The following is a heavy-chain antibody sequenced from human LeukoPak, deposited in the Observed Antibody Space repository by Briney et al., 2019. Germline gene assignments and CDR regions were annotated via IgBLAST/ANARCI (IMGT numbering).Heavy chain of an antibody. CDR1: GFSFSSYC. Sequence: GGSLRLSCAASGFSFSSYCMNWVRQAPGKGLEWVAIIREDGSETYYVDSVKGRFTISRDNAKSSLYLQMNSLRVEDTAVYYCAKAGGDIKYRHFDFWGQGTLVTVSS. CDR2: IREDGSET. V-gene: IGHV3-7*01. CDR3: AKAGGDIKYRHFDF. D-gene: IGHD2-2*01. J-gene: IGHJ4*02.